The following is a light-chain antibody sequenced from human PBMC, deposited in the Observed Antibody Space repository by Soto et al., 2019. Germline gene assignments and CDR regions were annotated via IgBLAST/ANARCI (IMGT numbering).Light chain of an antibody. V-gene: IGKV3-20*01. CDR2: GAS. CDR1: QSVRSNY. CDR3: QQYASSPLI. J-gene: IGKJ4*01. Sequence: EIGLTQSPGTLSLSSGERATLSCRASQSVRSNYLAWYQQKPGQAPRLLIYGASSRATGIPDRFGGSGSGTDFPLTISRLEPEDFAVYYCQQYASSPLICGGGTNVDIK.